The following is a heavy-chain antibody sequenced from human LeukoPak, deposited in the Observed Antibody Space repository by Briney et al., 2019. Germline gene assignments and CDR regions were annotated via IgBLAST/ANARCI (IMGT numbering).Heavy chain of an antibody. V-gene: IGHV4-61*02. Sequence: PSQTLSLTCTVSGGSISSGSYYWSWIRQPAGKGLEWIGRIFKSGSTNYNPSLESRVTISVDTSKNQFSLKLSSVTAADTAVYFCARDNSADYYGSDFFYWGQGTLVTVSS. CDR1: GGSISSGSYY. D-gene: IGHD3-10*01. J-gene: IGHJ4*02. CDR2: IFKSGST. CDR3: ARDNSADYYGSDFFY.